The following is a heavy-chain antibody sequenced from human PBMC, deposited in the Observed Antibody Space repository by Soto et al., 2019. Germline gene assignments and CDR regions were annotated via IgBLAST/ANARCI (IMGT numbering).Heavy chain of an antibody. Sequence: PSETLSLTCAVYGGSFSGYYWSWIRQPPGKGLEWIGEINHSGSTNYNPSLKSRVTISVDTSKNQFSLKLSSVTAADTAVYYCARGGRYYYDSSGYPSWGQGTLVTVSS. CDR3: ARGGRYYYDSSGYPS. D-gene: IGHD3-22*01. V-gene: IGHV4-34*01. CDR2: INHSGST. CDR1: GGSFSGYY. J-gene: IGHJ5*02.